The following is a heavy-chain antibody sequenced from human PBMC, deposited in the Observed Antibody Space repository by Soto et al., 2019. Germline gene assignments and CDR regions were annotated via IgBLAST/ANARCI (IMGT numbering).Heavy chain of an antibody. CDR3: AKDAAYYGETSGYYPMDS. D-gene: IGHD3-22*01. Sequence: PGGSLRLSCAASGFTFDNHHMSWVRQAPGKGLEWVSGISASGGSTYYADSVKGRFTISRDNSKDTLYVQIISVRVEDTAIYYCAKDAAYYGETSGYYPMDSWGRGTLVTVSS. CDR2: ISASGGST. CDR1: GFTFDNHH. V-gene: IGHV3-23*01. J-gene: IGHJ4*02.